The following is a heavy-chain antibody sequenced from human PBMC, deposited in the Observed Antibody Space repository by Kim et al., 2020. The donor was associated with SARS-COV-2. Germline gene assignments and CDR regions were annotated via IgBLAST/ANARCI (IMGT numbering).Heavy chain of an antibody. Sequence: SDTRYSPSFQGQVTISADKSISTAYLQWSSLKASDTAMYYCARHSDAFDIWGQGTMVTVSS. V-gene: IGHV5-51*01. CDR2: SDT. J-gene: IGHJ3*02. CDR3: ARHSDAFDI.